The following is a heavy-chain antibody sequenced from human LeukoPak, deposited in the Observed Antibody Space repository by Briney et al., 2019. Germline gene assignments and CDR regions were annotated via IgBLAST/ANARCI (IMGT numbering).Heavy chain of an antibody. CDR2: VSPSSTTL. CDR3: AREHTPYGSGCTAAY. J-gene: IGHJ4*02. D-gene: IGHD6-19*01. CDR1: GFTFSSYG. Sequence: GGSLRLSCAASGFTFSSYGLNWVRQAPGEGLEWVSYVSPSSTTLYYADSVKGRFTISRDNAKNSLYLQMNSLRAEDTAVYYCAREHTPYGSGCTAAYWGQGTLVTVSS. V-gene: IGHV3-48*01.